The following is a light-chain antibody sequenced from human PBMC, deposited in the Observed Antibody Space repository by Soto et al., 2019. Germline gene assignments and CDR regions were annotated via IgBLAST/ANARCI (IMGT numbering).Light chain of an antibody. Sequence: ENGMTQSPGTLSLSPEERATLSCRASQTVSSYLTWYQQRPGQAPRLLIYGASKRATGIPDRFSGSGSGTDFTLTISRLEPEDFALYYCQQYGTSPITFGQGTRLEIK. J-gene: IGKJ5*01. V-gene: IGKV3-20*01. CDR3: QQYGTSPIT. CDR2: GAS. CDR1: QTVSSY.